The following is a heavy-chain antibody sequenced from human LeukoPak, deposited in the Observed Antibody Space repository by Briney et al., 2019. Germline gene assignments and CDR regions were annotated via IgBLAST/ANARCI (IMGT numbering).Heavy chain of an antibody. V-gene: IGHV1-46*01. CDR3: ARDWGTYYYDNRGGSCDY. CDR2: INPSGGST. CDR1: GYTFTSYY. J-gene: IGHJ4*02. Sequence: GASVKVSCKASGYTFTSYYMHWVRQAPGQGLEWMGIINPSGGSTSYAQKFQGRVTMTRDTSTSTAYMELRSLRSDDTAVYYCARDWGTYYYDNRGGSCDYWGQGTLVTVSS. D-gene: IGHD3-22*01.